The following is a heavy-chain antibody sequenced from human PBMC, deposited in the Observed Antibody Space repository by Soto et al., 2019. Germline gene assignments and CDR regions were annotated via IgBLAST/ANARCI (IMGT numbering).Heavy chain of an antibody. J-gene: IGHJ5*02. CDR1: GASIDSSAYY. CDR2: IFYSGTT. CDR3: ASLHYDRFRWFDP. Sequence: SETLSLTCSVSGASIDSSAYYWAWIRQPPGKGLEWIGYIFYSGTTNYSPSLASRVTISVDTSKNQFSLNLKSVTAADSAVYYCASLHYDRFRWFDPWGQGTLVTVSS. D-gene: IGHD3-3*01. V-gene: IGHV4-39*07.